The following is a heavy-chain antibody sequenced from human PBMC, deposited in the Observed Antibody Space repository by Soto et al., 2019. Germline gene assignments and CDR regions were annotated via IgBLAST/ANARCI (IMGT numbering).Heavy chain of an antibody. V-gene: IGHV2-5*01. D-gene: IGHD2-2*01. Sequence: QITLKESGPTLVKPTQTLTLTCTFSGFSLTASGVGVGWIRQPPGKALEWLAVTFWNGDERYSPSLKSRVSVTKDTSKNQVVLTVTEMEPVDTATYYCAHRWGSTSTGGHFDYWGQGTLVTVSS. CDR1: GFSLTASGVG. CDR3: AHRWGSTSTGGHFDY. J-gene: IGHJ4*02. CDR2: TFWNGDE.